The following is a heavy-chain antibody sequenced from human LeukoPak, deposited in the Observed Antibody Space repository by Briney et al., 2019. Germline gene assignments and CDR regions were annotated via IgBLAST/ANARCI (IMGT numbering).Heavy chain of an antibody. D-gene: IGHD6-13*01. CDR1: GFTFSSYD. CDR3: ARDPLSSSSFDL. Sequence: GGSLRLSCAASGFTFSSYDMSWVRQAPGKGLEWVSYISSRSATIYYADSVKGRFTISRDNAKNSLYLQMNSLRAEDTAVYYCARDPLSSSSFDLWGQGTLVTVSS. J-gene: IGHJ4*02. CDR2: ISSRSATI. V-gene: IGHV3-48*01.